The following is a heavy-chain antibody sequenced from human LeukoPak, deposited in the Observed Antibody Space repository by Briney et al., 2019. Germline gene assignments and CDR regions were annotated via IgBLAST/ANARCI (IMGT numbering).Heavy chain of an antibody. CDR2: IWYDGSNK. CDR3: AREKLVRNNWFDP. CDR1: GFTFSSYG. Sequence: GGSLRLSCAASGFTFSSYGMLWVRQAPGKGLEWVAVIWYDGSNKYYADSVKGRFTISRDNSKNTLHLQMNSLRAEDTAVYYCAREKLVRNNWFDPWGQGTLVTVSS. J-gene: IGHJ5*02. D-gene: IGHD2/OR15-2a*01. V-gene: IGHV3-33*01.